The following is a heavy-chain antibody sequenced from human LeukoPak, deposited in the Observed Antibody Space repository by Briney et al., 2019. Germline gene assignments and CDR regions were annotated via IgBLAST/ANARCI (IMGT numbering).Heavy chain of an antibody. CDR1: GFTFSDYY. D-gene: IGHD2-15*01. CDR2: ISSSGSTI. J-gene: IGHJ6*02. CDR3: ARGGTYCSGGSCFRVYGMDV. V-gene: IGHV3-11*01. Sequence: GGSLRLSCAASGFTFSDYYMSWIRQAPGKGLEWVSYISSSGSTIYYADSVKGRFTISRDNAKNSLYLQMNSLRAEDTAVYYCARGGTYCSGGSCFRVYGMDVWGQGTTVTVSS.